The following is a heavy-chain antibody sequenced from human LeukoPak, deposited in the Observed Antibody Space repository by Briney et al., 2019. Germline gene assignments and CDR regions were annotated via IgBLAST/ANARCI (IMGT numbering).Heavy chain of an antibody. CDR1: GGSFSGYY. CDR3: ARGYSSAFADLVI. J-gene: IGHJ3*02. V-gene: IGHV4-34*01. D-gene: IGHD6-19*01. Sequence: PSETLSLTCAVYGGSFSGYYWSWIRQPPGKGLEWIGEINHSGSTNYNPSLKSRVTISVDTSKNQFSLKLSSVTAADTAVYYCARGYSSAFADLVIWSQGTMVTASS. CDR2: INHSGST.